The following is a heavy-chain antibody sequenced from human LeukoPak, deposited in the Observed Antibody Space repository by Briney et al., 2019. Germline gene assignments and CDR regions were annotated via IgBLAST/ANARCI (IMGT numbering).Heavy chain of an antibody. CDR3: ARGPPYCSSTSSYKGDFDY. D-gene: IGHD2-2*02. Sequence: ASVKVSCKASGYTFTGYYMHWVRQAPGQGLEWMGWINPNSGGTNYAQKFQGRVTMTRDTSISTAYMELSRLRSDDTAVYYCARGPPYCSSTSSYKGDFDYWGQGTLVTVSS. J-gene: IGHJ4*02. V-gene: IGHV1-2*02. CDR1: GYTFTGYY. CDR2: INPNSGGT.